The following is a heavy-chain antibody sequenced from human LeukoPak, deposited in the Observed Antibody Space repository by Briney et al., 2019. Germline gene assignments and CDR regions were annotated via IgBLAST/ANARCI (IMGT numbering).Heavy chain of an antibody. CDR1: GGTFSSYA. V-gene: IGHV1-69*06. J-gene: IGHJ4*02. Sequence: ASVKVSCKAFGGTFSSYAISWVRQAPGQGLEWMGGIIPIFGTANYAQKFQGRVTITADKSTSTAYMELSSLRSEDTAVYYCATRGYTAIFDYWGQGTLVTVSS. CDR3: ATRGYTAIFDY. D-gene: IGHD5-18*01. CDR2: IIPIFGTA.